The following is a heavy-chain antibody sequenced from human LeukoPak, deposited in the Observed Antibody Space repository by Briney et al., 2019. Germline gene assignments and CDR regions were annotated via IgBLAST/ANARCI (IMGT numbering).Heavy chain of an antibody. D-gene: IGHD1-7*01. Sequence: ASVKVSCKASGYTFTSYGISWVRQAPGQGLEWMGWISAYNGDTNYAQKLQGRVTMATDTSTSTAYMELRSLRSDDTAVYYCARGLLSLELPGYWGQGTLVTVSS. J-gene: IGHJ4*02. CDR1: GYTFTSYG. CDR3: ARGLLSLELPGY. CDR2: ISAYNGDT. V-gene: IGHV1-18*01.